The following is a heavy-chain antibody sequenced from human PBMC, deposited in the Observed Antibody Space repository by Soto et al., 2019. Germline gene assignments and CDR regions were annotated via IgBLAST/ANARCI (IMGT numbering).Heavy chain of an antibody. CDR3: ARHVPAAGYSYGMDV. CDR1: GGTFSSYA. J-gene: IGHJ6*02. Sequence: QVQLVQSGAEVKKPGSSVKVSCKASGGTFSSYAISWVRQAPGQGLEWMGGIIPIFGTANYAQKFQGRVTXPAXXSXGTAYMELSSLRSEDTAVYYWARHVPAAGYSYGMDVWGQGTTVTVSS. V-gene: IGHV1-69*12. D-gene: IGHD2-2*01. CDR2: IIPIFGTA.